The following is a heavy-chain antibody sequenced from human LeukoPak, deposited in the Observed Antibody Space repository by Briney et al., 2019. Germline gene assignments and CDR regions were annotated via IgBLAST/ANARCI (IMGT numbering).Heavy chain of an antibody. CDR3: ARDMRGSSRNDAFDI. Sequence: ASVKVSCKASGYTFTSYDINWVRQATGQGLEWMGWMNPNSGNTGYAQKFQGRVTMTRNTSISAAYMELSSLRTEDTALYYCARDMRGSSRNDAFDIWGQGTMVTVSS. CDR1: GYTFTSYD. CDR2: MNPNSGNT. V-gene: IGHV1-8*01. D-gene: IGHD1-26*01. J-gene: IGHJ3*02.